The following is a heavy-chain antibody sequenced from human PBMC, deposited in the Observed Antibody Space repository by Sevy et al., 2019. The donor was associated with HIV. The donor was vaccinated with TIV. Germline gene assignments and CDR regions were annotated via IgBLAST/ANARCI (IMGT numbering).Heavy chain of an antibody. D-gene: IGHD1-26*01. J-gene: IGHJ6*02. CDR2: ISHDGINE. CDR1: GFSFSYYG. Sequence: GSLRLSCIGSGFSFSYYGIHWVRQAPGKGLDWVALISHDGINEYYADSVKGRFTISRDNSKNTLYLEMNSLRNEDTAIYFCANAYSGSYSHSYLYALDVWGQGTTVTVSS. V-gene: IGHV3-30*18. CDR3: ANAYSGSYSHSYLYALDV.